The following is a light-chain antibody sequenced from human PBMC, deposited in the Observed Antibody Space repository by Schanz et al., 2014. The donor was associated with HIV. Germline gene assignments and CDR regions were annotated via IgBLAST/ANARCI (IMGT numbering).Light chain of an antibody. CDR3: CSYAGRSTLM. CDR2: VDN. Sequence: QSALTQVASVSGSIGQTITISCTGTSSDVGTYDLVSWYQQHPGKAPKLMIFVDNKRPSGVSNRFSGSKSGNRASLTISGLQAEDEADYYCCSYAGRSTLMFGGGTKVTVL. J-gene: IGLJ3*02. CDR1: SSDVGTYDL. V-gene: IGLV2-23*01.